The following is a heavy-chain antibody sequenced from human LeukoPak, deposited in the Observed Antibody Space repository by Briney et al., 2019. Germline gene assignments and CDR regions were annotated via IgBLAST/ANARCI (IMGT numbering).Heavy chain of an antibody. CDR1: GGSISSTTYY. CDR3: ARDVTMGPADAFDI. CDR2: IYYSGST. Sequence: PSETLSLTCTVSGGSISSTTYYWGWIRQHPGKGLEWIGYIYYSGSTYYNPSLKSRVTISVDTSKNQFSLKLSSVTAADTAVYYCARDVTMGPADAFDIWGQGTMVTVSS. J-gene: IGHJ3*02. V-gene: IGHV4-31*03. D-gene: IGHD3-10*01.